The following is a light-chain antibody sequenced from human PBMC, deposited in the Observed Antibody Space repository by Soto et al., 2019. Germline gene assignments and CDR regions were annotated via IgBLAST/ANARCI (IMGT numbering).Light chain of an antibody. CDR3: QQYNNWPLT. CDR1: QSVSSK. Sequence: EIVMTQSPATLSVSPGERATLSCRASQSVSSKLAWYQQKPGQAPRLLIYDASTRATGFPARFSGSGSGTEVTLTISSLESEDFAVYYCQQYNNWPLTFGGGTKVEIK. J-gene: IGKJ4*01. V-gene: IGKV3-15*01. CDR2: DAS.